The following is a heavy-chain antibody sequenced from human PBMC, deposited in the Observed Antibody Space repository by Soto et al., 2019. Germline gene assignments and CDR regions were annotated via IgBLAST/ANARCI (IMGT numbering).Heavy chain of an antibody. CDR3: ARDRPIVVVPAASNWFDP. CDR1: GGTFSSYT. Sequence: QVQLVQSGAEVKKPGSSVKVSCKASGGTFSSYTISWVRQAPGQGLEWMGRIIPILGIANYAQKFQGRVTITADISTSTAYMELSSLRSEDTAVYYCARDRPIVVVPAASNWFDPWGQGTLVTVSS. D-gene: IGHD2-2*01. V-gene: IGHV1-69*08. CDR2: IIPILGIA. J-gene: IGHJ5*02.